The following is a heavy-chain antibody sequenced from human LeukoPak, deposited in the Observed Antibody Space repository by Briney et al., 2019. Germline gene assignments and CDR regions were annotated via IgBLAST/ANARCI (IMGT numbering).Heavy chain of an antibody. CDR2: ISGSGGST. V-gene: IGHV3-23*01. D-gene: IGHD3-16*01. CDR1: GFTFSSYG. CDR3: AKGQGGFWGIGGY. J-gene: IGHJ4*02. Sequence: GGSLRLSCAASGFTFSSYGMSWVRQAPGKGLEWVSAISGSGGSTYYADSVKGRFTISRDNSKNTLYLQMNSLRAEDTAVYYCAKGQGGFWGIGGYWGQGTLVTVSS.